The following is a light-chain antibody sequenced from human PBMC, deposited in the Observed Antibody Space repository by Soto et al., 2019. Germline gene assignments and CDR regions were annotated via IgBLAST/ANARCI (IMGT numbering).Light chain of an antibody. CDR1: SSDVGSYNL. J-gene: IGLJ1*01. V-gene: IGLV2-23*01. CDR2: GGT. CDR3: CSYAGITTYYV. Sequence: QSVLTQPASVSGSPGQSITISCTGTSSDVGSYNLVSWYQQHPGEAPKLMIYGGTKRPSGVSNRFSGSKSGNTASLTISGLQAEDEADYYCCSYAGITTYYVFGTETKVTVL.